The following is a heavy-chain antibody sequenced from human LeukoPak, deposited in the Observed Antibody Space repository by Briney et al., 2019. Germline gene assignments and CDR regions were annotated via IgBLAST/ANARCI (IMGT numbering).Heavy chain of an antibody. CDR2: ISGSGAFT. CDR1: EFTFSCYA. J-gene: IGHJ4*02. CDR3: AKDPYYIPASYYFDY. D-gene: IGHD3-22*01. V-gene: IGHV3-23*01. Sequence: GGSLRPSSAASEFTFSCYARRGVRQAPGKGLEWVSAISGSGAFTYYADSVKGRFTISRDNSKNTLYLQMNSLRAEDTAIYYCAKDPYYIPASYYFDYWGQGTLVTVSS.